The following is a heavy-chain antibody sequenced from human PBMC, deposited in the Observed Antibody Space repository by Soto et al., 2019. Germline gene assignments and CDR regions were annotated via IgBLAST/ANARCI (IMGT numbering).Heavy chain of an antibody. CDR3: ARDLGYSHRGGFDY. V-gene: IGHV4-31*03. D-gene: IGHD6-13*01. Sequence: QVQLQESGPGLVKPSQTLSRTCTVSGGSISRGVYYWSWIRLHQGKGLEWIGYISYSGSTYYNPSRKSRVTISVDTSKNQFSLKLSSVTAADTAVYYCARDLGYSHRGGFDYWGQGTLVTVSS. J-gene: IGHJ4*02. CDR2: ISYSGST. CDR1: GGSISRGVYY.